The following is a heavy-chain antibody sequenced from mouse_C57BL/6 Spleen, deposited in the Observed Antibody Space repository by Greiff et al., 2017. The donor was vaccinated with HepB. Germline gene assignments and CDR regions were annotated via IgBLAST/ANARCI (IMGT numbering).Heavy chain of an antibody. J-gene: IGHJ3*01. CDR1: GYTFTSYW. D-gene: IGHD2-3*01. CDR3: ANNRGGGYYPFAY. Sequence: QVQLQQPGAELVKPGASVKLSCKASGYTFTSYWMQWVKQRPGQGLEWIGEIDPSDSYTNYNQKFKGKATLTVDTSSSTAYMQLSSLTSEDSAVYYCANNRGGGYYPFAYWGQGTLVTVSA. CDR2: IDPSDSYT. V-gene: IGHV1-50*01.